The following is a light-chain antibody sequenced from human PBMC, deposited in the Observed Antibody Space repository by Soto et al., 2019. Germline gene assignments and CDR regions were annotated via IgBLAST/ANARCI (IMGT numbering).Light chain of an antibody. V-gene: IGKV1-12*01. J-gene: IGKJ2*01. CDR3: LQSNSFPHT. CDR2: AAS. Sequence: DIQMTQSPSSVSASVGDRVTITCRASQYISSWLAWYQQKPGKAPQLLIYAASSLQSGVPSRFSGSGSGTYFTLTISSLQPEEFATYYCLQSNSFPHTFGQGTKREIK. CDR1: QYISSW.